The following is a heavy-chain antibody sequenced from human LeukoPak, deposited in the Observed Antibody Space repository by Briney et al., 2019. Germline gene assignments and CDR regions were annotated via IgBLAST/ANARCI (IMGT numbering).Heavy chain of an antibody. V-gene: IGHV4-34*01. J-gene: IGHJ4*02. CDR2: IHPSGST. CDR1: GGSFSNYY. CDR3: SRGLDSSKSGLD. D-gene: IGHD3/OR15-3a*01. Sequence: SETLSLTGAVYGGSFSNYYLTWIRQPPGKGLEWIGEIHPSGSTHYNPSLKSRVTISPDTSKNQFSLRLNSVTAADTAVYYCSRGLDSSKSGLDWGQGTLVTVSS.